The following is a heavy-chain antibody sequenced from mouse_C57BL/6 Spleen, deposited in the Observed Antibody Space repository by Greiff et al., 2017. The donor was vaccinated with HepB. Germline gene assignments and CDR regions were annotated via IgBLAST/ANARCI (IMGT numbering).Heavy chain of an antibody. CDR3: AMIYYDYDEGFYWYFDV. V-gene: IGHV1-78*01. CDR2: IYPRDGST. J-gene: IGHJ1*03. Sequence: VQLQQSDAELVKPGASVKISCKVSGYTFTDHTIHWMKQRPEQGLEWIGYIYPRDGSTKYNEKFKGKATLTADKSSSTAYMQLNSLTSEDSAVYFCAMIYYDYDEGFYWYFDVWGTGTTVTVSS. CDR1: GYTFTDHT. D-gene: IGHD2-4*01.